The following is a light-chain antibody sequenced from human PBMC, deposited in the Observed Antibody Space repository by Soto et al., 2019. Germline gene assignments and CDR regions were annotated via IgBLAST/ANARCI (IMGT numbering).Light chain of an antibody. Sequence: QSVLTQPASVSGSPGQSITISCTGTNSDVGAYKPVSWYRHHPGKAPKLMIYDVSYRLSGVSNRFSGSQSGNTASLTISGLQPEDESDYYCSSSTTRGTRVFGTGTKVTVL. CDR3: SSSTTRGTRV. CDR2: DVS. V-gene: IGLV2-14*03. J-gene: IGLJ1*01. CDR1: NSDVGAYKP.